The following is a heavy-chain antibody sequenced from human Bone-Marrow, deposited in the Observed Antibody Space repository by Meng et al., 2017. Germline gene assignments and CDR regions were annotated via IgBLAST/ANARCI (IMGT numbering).Heavy chain of an antibody. CDR2: MNPNSGNT. CDR1: GYTFTDYY. D-gene: IGHD5-12*01. CDR3: VGEGGYDNSDY. J-gene: IGHJ4*02. V-gene: IGHV1-8*02. Sequence: ASVKVSCKASGYTFTDYYMHWVRQAPGQGLEWMGWMNPNSGNTGYAQKFQGRVTMTRNTSISTAYMELSSLRSEDTAVYYCVGEGGYDNSDYWGQGTLVTVSS.